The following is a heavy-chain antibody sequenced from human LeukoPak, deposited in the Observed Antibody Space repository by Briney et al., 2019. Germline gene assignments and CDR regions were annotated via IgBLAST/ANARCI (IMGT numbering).Heavy chain of an antibody. CDR2: IRYDGSSK. J-gene: IGHJ5*02. D-gene: IGHD6-13*01. V-gene: IGHV3-30*02. Sequence: PGGSLRLSCAASGFTFSYYGVHWVRQAPDKGLEWVAFIRYDGSSKYYADSVKGRFTISRDNSNNTLYLQMNSLRAEDTAVYYCARASSWYGVDPWGQGTLVTVSS. CDR3: ARASSWYGVDP. CDR1: GFTFSYYG.